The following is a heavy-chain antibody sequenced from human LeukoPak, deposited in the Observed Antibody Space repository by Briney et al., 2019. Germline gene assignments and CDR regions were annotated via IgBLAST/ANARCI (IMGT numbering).Heavy chain of an antibody. J-gene: IGHJ6*03. CDR1: GYTFTSYA. CDR2: ISAYNGNT. V-gene: IGHV1-18*01. CDR3: ARIMITFGYYYMDV. D-gene: IGHD3-16*01. Sequence: ASVKVSCKASGYTFTSYAMNWVRQAPGQRLEWMGWISAYNGNTNYAQKLQGRVTMTTDTSTSTAYMELRSLRSDDTAVYYCARIMITFGYYYMDVWGKGTTVTISS.